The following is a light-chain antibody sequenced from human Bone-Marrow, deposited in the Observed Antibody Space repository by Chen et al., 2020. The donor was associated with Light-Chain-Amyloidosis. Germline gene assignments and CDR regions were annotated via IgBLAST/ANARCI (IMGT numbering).Light chain of an antibody. J-gene: IGKJ1*01. Sequence: DIVMTQSPASLAVSLGERATINCKSSQSVLHSPNNKNYLAWYQQKPGQPPKLLIYWASTRESGVPDRFSGSGSGTDFTLTISSLQAEDVAVYYWHQYCSTPRTFGQGTKVEIK. CDR3: HQYCSTPRT. CDR1: QSVLHSPNNKNY. CDR2: WAS. V-gene: IGKV4-1*01.